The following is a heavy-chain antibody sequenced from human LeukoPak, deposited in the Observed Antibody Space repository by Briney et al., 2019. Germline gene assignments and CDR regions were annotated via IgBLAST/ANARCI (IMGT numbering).Heavy chain of an antibody. D-gene: IGHD3-9*01. CDR1: GFTFSSYS. CDR3: ALGYYDILTGYHSYYYYGMDV. V-gene: IGHV3-21*01. J-gene: IGHJ6*02. Sequence: GGSLRLSCAASGFTFSSYSMNWVRQAPGKGLEWVSSISSSSSYMYYADSVKGRFTISRDNAKNSLYLQMNSLRAEDTAVYHCALGYYDILTGYHSYYYYGMDVWGQGTTVTVSS. CDR2: ISSSSSYM.